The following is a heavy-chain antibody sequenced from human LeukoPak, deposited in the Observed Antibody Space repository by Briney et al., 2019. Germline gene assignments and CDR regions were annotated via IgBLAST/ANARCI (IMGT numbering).Heavy chain of an antibody. D-gene: IGHD6-13*01. CDR2: ISHSGST. CDR3: ARDRQQLVRGDYFDY. V-gene: IGHV4-39*07. J-gene: IGHJ4*02. Sequence: SETLSLTCTVSGASINGGDYFWGWIRQPPGKELEWIGSISHSGSTYYRPSLKSRVTMSIDTSKNQFSLRLTSLTAADTAVYYCARDRQQLVRGDYFDYWGQGTLVTVSS. CDR1: GASINGGDYF.